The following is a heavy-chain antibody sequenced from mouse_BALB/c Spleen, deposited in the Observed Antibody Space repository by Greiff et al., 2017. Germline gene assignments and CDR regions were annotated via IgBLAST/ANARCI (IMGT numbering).Heavy chain of an antibody. J-gene: IGHJ3*01. D-gene: IGHD3-3*01. CDR1: GFTFNNYG. V-gene: IGHV5-6-3*01. CDR3: TRDLGGLAY. CDR2: INSNGDNT. Sequence: EVKLVESGGGLVQPGGSLKLSCAASGFTFNNYGMSWVRQTPDKRLELVATINSNGDNTYYPDSVKGRFTISRDNAKNTLYLQMSSLKSEDTAMYYCTRDLGGLAYWGQGTLVTVSA.